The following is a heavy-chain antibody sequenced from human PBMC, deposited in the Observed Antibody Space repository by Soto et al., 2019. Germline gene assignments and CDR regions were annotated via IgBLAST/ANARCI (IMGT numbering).Heavy chain of an antibody. D-gene: IGHD4-17*01. CDR2: NYWDDDK. J-gene: IGHJ4*02. CDR3: VHSDGDRFAY. CDR1: GFSLSTGGVG. V-gene: IGHV2-5*02. Sequence: QITLKESGPTLVKPTQPLTLTCTFSGFSLSTGGVGVGWIRQPPGKPLEWLALNYWDDDKRYSTSLRSRLTVPQDTSNNLVVLTMINMDPVDTATYCTVHSDGDRFAYWGQGTLVTVSS.